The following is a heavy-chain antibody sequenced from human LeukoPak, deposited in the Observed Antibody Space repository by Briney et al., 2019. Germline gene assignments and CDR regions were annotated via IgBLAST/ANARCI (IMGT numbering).Heavy chain of an antibody. Sequence: SVKVSCKASGGTFSSYTFSWVRQAPGQGLEWVGRIVPMFGTANYAQNFQGRVTITADESTSTVYMELSSLRSEDTAVYSCARAYCGGDCPPGYWGQGTLVTVSS. CDR2: IVPMFGTA. V-gene: IGHV1-69*13. J-gene: IGHJ4*02. D-gene: IGHD2-21*02. CDR1: GGTFSSYT. CDR3: ARAYCGGDCPPGY.